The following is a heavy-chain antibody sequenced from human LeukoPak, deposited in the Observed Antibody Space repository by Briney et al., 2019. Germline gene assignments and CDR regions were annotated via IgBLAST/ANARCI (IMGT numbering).Heavy chain of an antibody. CDR2: INPSGGST. D-gene: IGHD3-10*01. CDR3: ARGGVVRGAKRHFDY. Sequence: GASVKVSCKASGYTFTSYYMHWVRQAPGQGLEWMGIINPSGGSTSYAQKFQGRVTMTRDTSTSTVYMELSSLRSEDTAVYYCARGGVVRGAKRHFDYWGQGTLVTVSS. CDR1: GYTFTSYY. V-gene: IGHV1-46*01. J-gene: IGHJ4*02.